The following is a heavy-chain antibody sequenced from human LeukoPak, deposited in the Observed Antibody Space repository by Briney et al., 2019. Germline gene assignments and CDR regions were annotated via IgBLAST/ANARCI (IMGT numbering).Heavy chain of an antibody. CDR2: MNPNSGNT. CDR3: ARVRLYVRGSGWYALYC. D-gene: IGHD6-19*01. CDR1: GYTFTSYD. Sequence: GASVKVSCKASGYTFTSYDINWVRQATGQGLEWMGWMNPNSGNTGYAQKFQGRVTMTRNTSISTAYMELSGLRSEDTAVYYCARVRLYVRGSGWYALYCWGQGTLVTVSS. J-gene: IGHJ4*02. V-gene: IGHV1-8*01.